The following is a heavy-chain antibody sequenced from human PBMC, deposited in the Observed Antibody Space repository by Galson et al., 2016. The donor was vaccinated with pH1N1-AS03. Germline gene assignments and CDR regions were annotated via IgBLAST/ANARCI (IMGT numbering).Heavy chain of an antibody. Sequence: SLRLSCAASGFPFSSYAMSWVRQTPEKGLEWVSATSDGGGRTFYADSVKGRFTVSRDNSKNTLYLQMNNLRAEDTAVYYCGKGGYSTSPPAVDSWGHGTLVTVSS. J-gene: IGHJ5*01. CDR1: GFPFSSYA. CDR3: GKGGYSTSPPAVDS. V-gene: IGHV3-23*01. CDR2: TSDGGGRT. D-gene: IGHD6-6*01.